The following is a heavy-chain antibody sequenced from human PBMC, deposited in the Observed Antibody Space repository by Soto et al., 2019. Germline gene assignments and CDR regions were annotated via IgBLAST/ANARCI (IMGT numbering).Heavy chain of an antibody. CDR1: GYTFTSYG. Sequence: VASVKVSCKASGYTFTSYGISWVRQAPGQGLEWMGWISAYNGNTNYAQKLQGRVTMTTDTSTSTAYMELRSLRSDDTAVYYCARLYYDSSGYSSYYYGMDVWGQGTTVTVSS. J-gene: IGHJ6*02. CDR3: ARLYYDSSGYSSYYYGMDV. D-gene: IGHD3-22*01. V-gene: IGHV1-18*01. CDR2: ISAYNGNT.